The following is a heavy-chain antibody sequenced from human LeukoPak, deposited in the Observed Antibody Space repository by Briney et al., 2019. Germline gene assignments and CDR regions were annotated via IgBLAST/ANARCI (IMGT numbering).Heavy chain of an antibody. CDR3: ARDGAFRIYDY. J-gene: IGHJ4*02. D-gene: IGHD3-3*02. V-gene: IGHV3-7*01. CDR2: IKQDGNEK. CDR1: AFTFSSYW. Sequence: GGSRRLSCAAYAFTFSSYWMTWVRQAPGKWLEWVASIKQDGNEKYYVDSVKGRLTISRDNARNSLYLQMSSLRADDTAVYYCARDGAFRIYDYWGQGTLVTVSS.